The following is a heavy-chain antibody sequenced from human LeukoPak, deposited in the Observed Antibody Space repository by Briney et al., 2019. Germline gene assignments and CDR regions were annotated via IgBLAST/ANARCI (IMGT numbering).Heavy chain of an antibody. CDR3: ARPMVRGQVGAFDI. J-gene: IGHJ3*02. D-gene: IGHD3-10*01. CDR1: GYIFTSYW. CDR2: IYPGDSDT. Sequence: PGGSLRLSCKGSGYIFTSYWIRWVRQMPGKGLEWVGIIYPGDSDTIYSPSFQGQVTISGDKSISTAYLQWRSLKDSDTAMYYCARPMVRGQVGAFDIWVQGRMVTVSS. V-gene: IGHV5-51*01.